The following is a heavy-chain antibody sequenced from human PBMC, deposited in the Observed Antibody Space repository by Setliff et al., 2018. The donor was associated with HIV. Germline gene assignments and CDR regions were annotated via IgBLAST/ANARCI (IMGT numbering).Heavy chain of an antibody. D-gene: IGHD3-10*01. CDR1: GASISSGNYY. J-gene: IGHJ3*01. Sequence: SETLSLTCTVSGASISSGNYYWSWIRQPAGKGLEWIGRIYTSGGTNYNPSLKSRVTISLDTSKNQFSLKLSSVTAADTAVYYCARDQADVYNYLLSGAFDFWGQGAMVTVSS. CDR2: IYTSGGT. CDR3: ARDQADVYNYLLSGAFDF. V-gene: IGHV4-61*02.